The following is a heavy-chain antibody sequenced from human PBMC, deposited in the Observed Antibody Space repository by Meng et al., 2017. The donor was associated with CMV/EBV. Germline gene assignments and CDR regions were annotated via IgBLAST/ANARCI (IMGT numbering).Heavy chain of an antibody. Sequence: QVHRVQSGAEVQKPGASVKASCYASGYTFTRCYMHWGRQAPGQGLEWIGIINPSGGSTSYAQKFQGRVTMTRDTSTSRFYMELSSLRSEDTAVYYCALAEYSSSLFDYWGQGTLVTVSS. CDR3: ALAEYSSSLFDY. CDR1: GYTFTRCY. V-gene: IGHV1-46*01. D-gene: IGHD6-13*01. CDR2: INPSGGST. J-gene: IGHJ4*02.